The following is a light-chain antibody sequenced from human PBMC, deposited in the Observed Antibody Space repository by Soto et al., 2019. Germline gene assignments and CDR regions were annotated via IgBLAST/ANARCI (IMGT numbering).Light chain of an antibody. J-gene: IGKJ1*01. CDR1: QSISTY. V-gene: IGKV3-11*01. CDR2: EAS. CDR3: QQET. Sequence: EIVLTQSPATLFLSPGETATLSCRASQSISTYFAWYQQKPGQAPRLLMYEASNRATGVPARFSGSGSGTDFTLTISSLEPEDFAVYYCQQETFGQGTKVEIK.